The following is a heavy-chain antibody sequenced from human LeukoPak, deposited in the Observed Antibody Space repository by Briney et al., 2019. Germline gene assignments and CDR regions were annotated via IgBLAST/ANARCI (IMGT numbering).Heavy chain of an antibody. CDR3: AKALSAWYNFDY. J-gene: IGHJ4*02. CDR2: ISGSGGTT. V-gene: IGHV3-23*01. Sequence: GGSLRLSCAASGLTSSSYAMSWVRQAPGKGLEWVSAISGSGGTTKYADSVKGRFTISRDNSKNTLYLQMNSLRGEDTALYYCAKALSAWYNFDYWGQGTLVTVSS. D-gene: IGHD6-19*01. CDR1: GLTSSSYA.